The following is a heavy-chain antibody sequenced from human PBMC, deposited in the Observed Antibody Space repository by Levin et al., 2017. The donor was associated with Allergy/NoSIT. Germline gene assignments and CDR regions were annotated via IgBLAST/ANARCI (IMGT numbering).Heavy chain of an antibody. V-gene: IGHV3-74*01. CDR2: INGDGSST. CDR3: ARDHYYAMDV. J-gene: IGHJ6*02. CDR1: GFAFNTYW. Sequence: GGSLRLSCAASGFAFNTYWMHWVRQAPGKGLVWVSRINGDGSSTTYADSLKGRFTISRDNAKNTVYLQVNSLRDEDTAVYYCARDHYYAMDVWGQGTTVAVSS.